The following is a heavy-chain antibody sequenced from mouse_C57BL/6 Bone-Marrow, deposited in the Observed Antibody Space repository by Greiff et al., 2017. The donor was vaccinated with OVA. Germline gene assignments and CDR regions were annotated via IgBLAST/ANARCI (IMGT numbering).Heavy chain of an antibody. CDR2: IDPEDGDT. Sequence: EVQLQQSGAELVRPGASVKLSCTASGFNIKAYYMHWVKQRPEQGLEWIGRIDPEDGDTEYAPKFQGKATMTADTSSNKAYLQLSSQTSEDAAVYYCTTVYYGNRFAYWGQGTLVTVSA. D-gene: IGHD2-1*01. CDR1: GFNIKAYY. J-gene: IGHJ3*01. V-gene: IGHV14-1*01. CDR3: TTVYYGNRFAY.